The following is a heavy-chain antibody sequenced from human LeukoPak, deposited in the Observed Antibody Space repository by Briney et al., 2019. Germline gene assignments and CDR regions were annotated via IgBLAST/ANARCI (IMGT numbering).Heavy chain of an antibody. CDR3: ATDHYGSGSYYYYYGIDV. Sequence: ASVKVSCKVSGYTLTELSMHWVRQAPGRGLEWMGGFDPEDGETIYAQKFQGRVTMTEDTSTDTAYMELSSLRSEDTAVYYCATDHYGSGSYYYYYGIDVWGQGTTVTVSS. J-gene: IGHJ6*02. CDR1: GYTLTELS. D-gene: IGHD3-10*01. V-gene: IGHV1-24*01. CDR2: FDPEDGET.